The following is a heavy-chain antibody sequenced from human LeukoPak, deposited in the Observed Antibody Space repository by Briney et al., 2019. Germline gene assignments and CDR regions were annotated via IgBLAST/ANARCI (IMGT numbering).Heavy chain of an antibody. D-gene: IGHD2-21*02. V-gene: IGHV4-34*01. Sequence: PSETLSLTCAVYGGSFSGYYWGWIRQPPGKGLEWIGEINHSGSTNYNPSLKSRVTISVDTSKNQFSLKLSSVTAADTAVYYCARRAYCGGDCRDYGMDVWGQGTTVTVSS. CDR1: GGSFSGYY. J-gene: IGHJ6*02. CDR2: INHSGST. CDR3: ARRAYCGGDCRDYGMDV.